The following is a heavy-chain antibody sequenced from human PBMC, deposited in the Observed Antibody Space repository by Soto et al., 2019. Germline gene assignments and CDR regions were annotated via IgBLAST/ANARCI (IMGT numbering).Heavy chain of an antibody. CDR3: ARPSNNYVAY. D-gene: IGHD1-20*01. Sequence: PGESLNVSGPTSGYSFINYWIGWVRQMPGKGLEWMAIINPGNSETRYSPSFQGQVTISADKSISTTYLQWNSLKASDTAMYYCARPSNNYVAYWGQGTLVTVSS. CDR2: INPGNSET. J-gene: IGHJ4*02. V-gene: IGHV5-51*01. CDR1: GYSFINYW.